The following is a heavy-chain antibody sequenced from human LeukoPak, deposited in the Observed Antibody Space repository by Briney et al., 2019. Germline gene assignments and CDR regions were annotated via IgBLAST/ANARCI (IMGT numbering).Heavy chain of an antibody. Sequence: SETLSLTRAVYGGSFSGYYWSWIRQPPGKGLEWIGEINHSGSTNYNPSLKSRVTISVDTSKNQFSLKLSSVTAADTAVYYCARGVLLWFGELAMASRYYYYMDVWGKGTTVTVSS. CDR2: INHSGST. V-gene: IGHV4-34*01. CDR1: GGSFSGYY. J-gene: IGHJ6*03. CDR3: ARGVLLWFGELAMASRYYYYMDV. D-gene: IGHD3-10*01.